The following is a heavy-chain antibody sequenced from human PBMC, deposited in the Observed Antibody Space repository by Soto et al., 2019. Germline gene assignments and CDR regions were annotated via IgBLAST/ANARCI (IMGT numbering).Heavy chain of an antibody. Sequence: SETLSLTCTVSGGSISSGDYYWSWIRQPPGKGLEWIGYIYYSGSTYYNPSLKSRVTISVDTSNNQLSLKLSSVTAADTAVYYCARMGLHLGELSRNWFDPWGRGALVTVS. V-gene: IGHV4-30-4*01. D-gene: IGHD3-16*02. J-gene: IGHJ5*02. CDR3: ARMGLHLGELSRNWFDP. CDR1: GGSISSGDYY. CDR2: IYYSGST.